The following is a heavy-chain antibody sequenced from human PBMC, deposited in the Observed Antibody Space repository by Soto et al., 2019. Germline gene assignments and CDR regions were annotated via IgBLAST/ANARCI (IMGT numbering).Heavy chain of an antibody. D-gene: IGHD3-22*01. Sequence: EVQLVESGGGLVQPGGSLRLSCAASGFTSSSYWIHWVRQAPGKGLVWVSRISNDGSSTNYADSVKGRFNISRDNAKKTVTLQINSMRAEDTVVYYCARDTYNYDRSDHFSADAFDIWGQGTMVTVSS. CDR3: ARDTYNYDRSDHFSADAFDI. V-gene: IGHV3-74*01. J-gene: IGHJ3*02. CDR2: ISNDGSST. CDR1: GFTSSSYW.